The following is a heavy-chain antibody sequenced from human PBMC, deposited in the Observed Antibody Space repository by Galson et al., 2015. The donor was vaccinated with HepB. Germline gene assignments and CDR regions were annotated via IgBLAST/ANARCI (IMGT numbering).Heavy chain of an antibody. V-gene: IGHV3-48*04. CDR3: ARDDNPLAAFDI. J-gene: IGHJ3*02. CDR1: GFTFSSYS. D-gene: IGHD1-1*01. CDR2: ISSSSSTM. Sequence: SLRLSCAASGFTFSSYSMNWVRQAPGKGLEWVSYISSSSSTMYYADSVKGRFTISRDNAKNSLYLQMNSLRAEDTAVYYCARDDNPLAAFDIWGQGTMVTVSS.